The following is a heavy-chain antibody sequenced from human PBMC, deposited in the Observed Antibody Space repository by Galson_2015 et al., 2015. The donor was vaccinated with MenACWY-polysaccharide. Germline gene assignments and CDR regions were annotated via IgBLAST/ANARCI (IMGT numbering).Heavy chain of an antibody. CDR1: GFTFSNFW. D-gene: IGHD2-2*01. CDR2: INQDGSEK. V-gene: IGHV3-7*01. CDR3: ARDYCSRTSCDGLDV. J-gene: IGHJ6*02. Sequence: SLRLSCAASGFTFSNFWMSWVRQAPGKGLEWVASINQDGSEKYYVDPVRVQFTVSRDNAKNSLYLQMNSLRAEDTAVYYCARDYCSRTSCDGLDVWGQGTTVTVSS.